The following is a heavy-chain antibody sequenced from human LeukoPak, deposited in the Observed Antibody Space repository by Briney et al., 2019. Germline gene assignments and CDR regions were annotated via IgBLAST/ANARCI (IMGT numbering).Heavy chain of an antibody. J-gene: IGHJ4*02. CDR1: RFTFSSYA. Sequence: GGSLRLSCAASRFTFSSYAMSWVRQAPGKGLEWVSVIYSGGSTYYADSVKGRFTISRDNSKNTLYLQMNSLRAEDTAVYYCAREEWFGEFDYWGQGTLVTVSS. D-gene: IGHD3-10*01. CDR2: IYSGGST. CDR3: AREEWFGEFDY. V-gene: IGHV3-66*01.